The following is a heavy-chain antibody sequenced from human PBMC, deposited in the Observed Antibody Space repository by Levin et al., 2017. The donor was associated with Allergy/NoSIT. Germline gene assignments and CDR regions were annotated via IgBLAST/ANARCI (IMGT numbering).Heavy chain of an antibody. D-gene: IGHD2-15*01. V-gene: IGHV1-24*01. CDR3: ATVKRPRSPDEYYFDY. CDR1: GYTLTELS. CDR2: FDPEDGET. Sequence: GESLKISCKVSGYTLTELSMHWVRQAPGKGLEWMGGFDPEDGETIYAQKFQGRVTMTEDTSTDTAYMELSSLRSEDTAVYYCATVKRPRSPDEYYFDYWGQGTLVTVSS. J-gene: IGHJ4*02.